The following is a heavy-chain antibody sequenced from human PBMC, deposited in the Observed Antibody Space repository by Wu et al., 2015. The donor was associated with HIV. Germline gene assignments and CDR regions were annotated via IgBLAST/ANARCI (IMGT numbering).Heavy chain of an antibody. Sequence: QVQLVQSGAEVKKPGASVMVSCKASGYTFTDYYMYWVRQAPGQGLEWMGWINPNRGGTKYAQKFQGRVTMTRDTAVSTAYMELNSLRSDDTAVYYRARLQSLSGFYSNADYWGQGTLVTVSS. D-gene: IGHD3-22*01. CDR3: ARLQSLSGFYSNADY. CDR1: GYTFTDYY. J-gene: IGHJ4*02. CDR2: INPNRGGT. V-gene: IGHV1-2*02.